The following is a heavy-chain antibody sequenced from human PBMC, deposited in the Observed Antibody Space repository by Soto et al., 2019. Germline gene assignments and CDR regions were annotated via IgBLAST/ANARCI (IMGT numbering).Heavy chain of an antibody. CDR1: GFTFDDYA. D-gene: IGHD2-2*01. Sequence: HPGGSLRLSCAASGFTFDDYAMHWVRQAPGKGLEWVSGISWNSGSIGYADSVKGRFTISRGNAKNSLYLQMNSLRAEDTALYYCAKDFRYCSSTSCYGGAFDIWGQGTMVTVSS. CDR2: ISWNSGSI. V-gene: IGHV3-9*01. CDR3: AKDFRYCSSTSCYGGAFDI. J-gene: IGHJ3*02.